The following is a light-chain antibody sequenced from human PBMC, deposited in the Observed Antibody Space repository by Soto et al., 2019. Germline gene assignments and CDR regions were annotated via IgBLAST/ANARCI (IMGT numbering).Light chain of an antibody. CDR1: SSDVGGYNY. CDR2: DVS. Sequence: QSVLTQPASVSGSPGQSISISCTGTSSDVGGYNYVSWYQQEPGKAPKLMIYDVSNRPSGVSNRFSGSKSGNTASLTISGLQAEDEADHYCSSYTSGTTFVFGTGTKVTVL. CDR3: SSYTSGTTFV. V-gene: IGLV2-14*01. J-gene: IGLJ1*01.